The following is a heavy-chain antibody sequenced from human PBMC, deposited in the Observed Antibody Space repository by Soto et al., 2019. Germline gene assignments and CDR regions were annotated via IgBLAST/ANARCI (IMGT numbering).Heavy chain of an antibody. V-gene: IGHV4-34*01. J-gene: IGHJ1*01. CDR2: LNDSGGT. Sequence: QVQLQQWGAGLLKPSETLSLNCAVYGGSFSGYYCSWIRQPPGKGLAWIGELNDSGGTNYNASLKSRVSMSVDTSKNQFSLKLSFVNAADTAVYYCARARGGVQHWGQGTLVTVSS. CDR1: GGSFSGYY. CDR3: ARARGGVQH. D-gene: IGHD3-10*01.